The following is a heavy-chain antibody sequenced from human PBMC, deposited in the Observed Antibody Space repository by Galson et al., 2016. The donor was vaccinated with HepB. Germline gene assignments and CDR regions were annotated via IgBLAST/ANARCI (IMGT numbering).Heavy chain of an antibody. Sequence: EPLSLTCTVSGGSISSSNYYWGWIRQPPGKGLEWIGSINYSGRTYYNPSLKSRVTISVDTSKNQFSLNLSSVTAADTALYYCARELNPEVGTTTSAGQVPRFDPWGQGTLVTVSA. CDR1: GGSISSSNYY. V-gene: IGHV4-39*01. D-gene: IGHD2/OR15-2a*01. J-gene: IGHJ5*02. CDR3: ARELNPEVGTTTSAGQVPRFDP. CDR2: INYSGRT.